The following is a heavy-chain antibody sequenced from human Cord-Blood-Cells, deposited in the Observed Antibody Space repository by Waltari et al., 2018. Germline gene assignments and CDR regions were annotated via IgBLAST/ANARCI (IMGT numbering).Heavy chain of an antibody. V-gene: IGHV4-34*01. CDR1: GGSFSGYY. J-gene: IGHJ4*02. D-gene: IGHD3-10*01. CDR3: ARVEDYYGSGSYYYFDY. CDR2: INHSGST. Sequence: QVQLQQWGAGLLTPSETLSLTCAVYGGSFSGYYWGWIRQPPGKGLEWIGEINHSGSTNYNPSLKSRVTISVDTSKNQFSLKLSSVTAADTAVYYCARVEDYYGSGSYYYFDYWGQGTLVTVSS.